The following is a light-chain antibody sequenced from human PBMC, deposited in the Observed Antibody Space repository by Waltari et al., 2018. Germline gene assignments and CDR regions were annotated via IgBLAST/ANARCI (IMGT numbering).Light chain of an antibody. CDR2: RNV. V-gene: IGLV1-47*01. J-gene: IGLJ3*02. CDR3: AAWDDSLGGV. CDR1: SSNVGTNS. Sequence: QSVLTQPSSASGTAGQRVTLSCSGSSSNVGTNSVCWYQQLPGTAPKLLSLRNVQRPSGVPDRFSGTKSGPPASLAISGLRSEEEADYYCAAWDDSLGGVFGGGTKLTV.